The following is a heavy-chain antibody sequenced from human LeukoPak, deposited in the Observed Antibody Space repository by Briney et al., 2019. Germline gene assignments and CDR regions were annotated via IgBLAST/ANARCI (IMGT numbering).Heavy chain of an antibody. CDR1: GFTFSSYG. V-gene: IGHV3-23*01. CDR3: ARERAGIWDSFDY. J-gene: IGHJ4*02. Sequence: GGSLRLSCAASGFTFSSYGMSWVRQAPGKGLEWVSVISGSGGSTYSADSVKGRFTISRDNPKNTLYLQMNSLRAEDTAVYYCARERAGIWDSFDYWGQGTLVTVSS. CDR2: ISGSGGST. D-gene: IGHD3-10*01.